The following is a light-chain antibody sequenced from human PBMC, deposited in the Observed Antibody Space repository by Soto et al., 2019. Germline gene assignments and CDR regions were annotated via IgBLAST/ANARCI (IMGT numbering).Light chain of an antibody. J-gene: IGLJ2*01. V-gene: IGLV1-40*01. CDR3: QSYDASLSDSV. CDR1: SSNIGAGSG. CDR2: GNI. Sequence: QSVLTQPPSVSGAPGQRVTISCTGSSSNIGAGSGVHWYQQIPGTAPKLLIYGNINRPSGVPDRFSGSKSGTSASLAITGLQAEDEADDYCQSYDASLSDSVFGGGTKLTVL.